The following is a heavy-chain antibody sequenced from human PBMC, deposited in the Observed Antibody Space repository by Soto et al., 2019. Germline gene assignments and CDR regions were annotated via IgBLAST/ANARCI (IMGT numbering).Heavy chain of an antibody. Sequence: PGGSLRLSCEASGFIFSSYWMTWVRQNPGKGLEWIGHIYHSGRTYYNPSLKSRVSISIDTSKNQFSLHLSSVTAADTAVYYCARVPDRWGQGTLVTVSS. CDR1: GFIFSSYW. CDR2: IYHSGRT. CDR3: ARVPDR. V-gene: IGHV4-4*02. J-gene: IGHJ5*02. D-gene: IGHD2-2*01.